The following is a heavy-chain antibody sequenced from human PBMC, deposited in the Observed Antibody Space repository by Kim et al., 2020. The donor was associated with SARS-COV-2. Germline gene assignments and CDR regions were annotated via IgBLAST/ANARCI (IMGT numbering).Heavy chain of an antibody. V-gene: IGHV4-30-4*01. D-gene: IGHD3-3*01. CDR3: ARWYYDFWSGYFAAFA. J-gene: IGHJ3*02. CDR2: IYYSGST. Sequence: SETLSLTCTVSGGSISSGDYYWSWLRQPQGKGLEWIGHIYYSGSTYYNSSLKSRVTITEDTSKTQFSLMPSAVTAAATAVYYCARWYYDFWSGYFAAFA. CDR1: GGSISSGDYY.